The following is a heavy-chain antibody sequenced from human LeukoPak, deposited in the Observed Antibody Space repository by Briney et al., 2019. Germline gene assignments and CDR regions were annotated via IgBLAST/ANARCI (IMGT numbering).Heavy chain of an antibody. CDR2: IYYSGST. D-gene: IGHD3-22*01. J-gene: IGHJ4*02. Sequence: SETLSLTCTVSGGSISSGGYYWSWIRQHPGKGLEWIGYIYYSGSTYYNPSLKSRVTISVDTSKNQFSLKLSSVTAADTAVYYCARGDYYDSSGYIRGTFDYWGQGTLGTVSS. CDR3: ARGDYYDSSGYIRGTFDY. V-gene: IGHV4-31*03. CDR1: GGSISSGGYY.